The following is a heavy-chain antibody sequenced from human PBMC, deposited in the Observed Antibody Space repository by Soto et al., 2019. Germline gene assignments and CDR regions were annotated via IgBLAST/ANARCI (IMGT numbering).Heavy chain of an antibody. V-gene: IGHV3-33*01. J-gene: IGHJ4*02. CDR1: GSIFSSFG. CDR2: IWYDGSNT. CDR3: VRDLLGSGGHFDY. D-gene: IGHD7-27*01. Sequence: PGGSLRLSCAASGSIFSSFGMHWVRQAPGKGLEWVAHIWYDGSNTYYADSVKGRFTISRDNSRSTVYLQMNSLRAEDTAVYHCVRDLLGSGGHFDYWGQGTPVTVSS.